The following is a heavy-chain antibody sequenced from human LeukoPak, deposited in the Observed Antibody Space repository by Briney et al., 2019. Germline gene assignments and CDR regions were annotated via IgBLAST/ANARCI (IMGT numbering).Heavy chain of an antibody. V-gene: IGHV3-23*01. CDR2: ISGSGGST. CDR1: GFTFSSYA. Sequence: GGSLRLSCAASGFTFSSYAMSWVRQAPGKGLEWVSAISGSGGSTYYADSVKGRFTISRDNSKNTLYLQMNSLRAEDTAVYYCAKTPLVVAAAGTRNDYWGQGTLVTVSS. J-gene: IGHJ4*02. CDR3: AKTPLVVAAAGTRNDY. D-gene: IGHD6-13*01.